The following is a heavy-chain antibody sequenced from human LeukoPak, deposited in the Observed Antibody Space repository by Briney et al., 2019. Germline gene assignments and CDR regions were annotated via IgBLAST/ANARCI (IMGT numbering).Heavy chain of an antibody. CDR2: FDPEDGET. CDR1: GYTLTELS. Sequence: ASVKVSCKGSGYTLTELSMHWVRQAPGKGLEWMGGFDPEDGETIYAQKFQGRVTMTEDTSTDTAYMELSSLRSEDTAVYYCATGDLRWYAFDIWGQGTMVTVSS. V-gene: IGHV1-24*01. CDR3: ATGDLRWYAFDI. D-gene: IGHD4-23*01. J-gene: IGHJ3*02.